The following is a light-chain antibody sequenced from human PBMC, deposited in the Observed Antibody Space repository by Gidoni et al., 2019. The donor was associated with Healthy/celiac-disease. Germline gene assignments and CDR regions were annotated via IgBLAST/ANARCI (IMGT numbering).Light chain of an antibody. CDR1: SIDVGGYNY. CDR2: DVS. J-gene: IGLJ2*01. CDR3: SSYTSSSTLVV. V-gene: IGLV2-14*03. Sequence: QSALTQPASVSESPGESITIACTGTSIDVGGYNYVYWYQQHPGKAPTLMIYDVSNRPSGVSNRFSGSRSGNTASRTIAGLQAEDEADYYCSSYTSSSTLVVFGGGTKLTVL.